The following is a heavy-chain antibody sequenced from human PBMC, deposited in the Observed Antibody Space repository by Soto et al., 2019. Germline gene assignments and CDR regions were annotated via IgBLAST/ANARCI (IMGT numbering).Heavy chain of an antibody. Sequence: APAPACCKASGYTFNCYSIRWVHQAPGQGLEWMGWISAYNGNTNYARKVQGRVSMTAGTSTRTAYMELRSLRSDDTAVYYCEREYYYGSGPWYWGQGTLVTAPQ. CDR2: ISAYNGNT. CDR1: GYTFNCYS. CDR3: EREYYYGSGPWY. J-gene: IGHJ4*02. D-gene: IGHD3-10*01. V-gene: IGHV1-18*01.